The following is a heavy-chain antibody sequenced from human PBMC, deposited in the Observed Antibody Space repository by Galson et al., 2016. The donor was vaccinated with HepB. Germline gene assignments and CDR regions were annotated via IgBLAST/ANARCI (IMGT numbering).Heavy chain of an antibody. CDR3: ARAGLGTKASFDS. V-gene: IGHV4-39*01. CDR2: VYRGKT. J-gene: IGHJ5*01. Sequence: SETLSLTCTVSDGSISSSSFSWGWVRQPPGKGLEWIGTVYRGKTYYNPSLAGRGTISFGLATDLFSLKVASLTAAEAAVNYRARAGLGTKASFDSWGQGTLVAVSS. D-gene: IGHD1-7*01. CDR1: DGSISSSSFS.